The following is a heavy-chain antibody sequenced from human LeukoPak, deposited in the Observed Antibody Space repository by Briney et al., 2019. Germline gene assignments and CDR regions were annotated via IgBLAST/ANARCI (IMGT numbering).Heavy chain of an antibody. CDR2: ISSSSSYI. CDR3: ARDLIWDCSSTSCYKNWFDP. D-gene: IGHD2-2*02. J-gene: IGHJ5*02. V-gene: IGHV3-21*01. Sequence: PGVSLRLSCAASGFTFSSYSMNWVRQAPGKGLEWVSSISSSSSYIYYADSVKGRFTISRDNAKNSLYLQMNSLRAEDTAVYYCARDLIWDCSSTSCYKNWFDPWGQGTLVTVSS. CDR1: GFTFSSYS.